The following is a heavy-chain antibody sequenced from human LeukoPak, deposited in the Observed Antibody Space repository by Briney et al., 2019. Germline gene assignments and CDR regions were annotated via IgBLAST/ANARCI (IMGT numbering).Heavy chain of an antibody. D-gene: IGHD3-22*01. CDR3: ARGARMYYYDSSGYNDY. V-gene: IGHV1-2*02. CDR1: GYIFSGHY. Sequence: ASVKVSCKTSGYIFSGHYMHWVRQAPGQGLEWMGCINPSSGGTNYTQKFQGRVTMTRDTSISTAYMELSRLRSDDTAVYYCARGARMYYYDSSGYNDYWGQGTLVTVSS. J-gene: IGHJ4*02. CDR2: INPSSGGT.